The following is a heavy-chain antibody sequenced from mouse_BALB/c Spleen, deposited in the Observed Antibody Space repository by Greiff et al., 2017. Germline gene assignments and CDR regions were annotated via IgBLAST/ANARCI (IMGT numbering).Heavy chain of an antibody. CDR3: ARERENWGFLAY. Sequence: VMLVESGPGLVAPSQSLSITCTVSGFSLTSYGVHWVRQPPGKGLEWLGVIWAGGSTNYNSALMSRLSISKDNSKSQVFLKMNSLQTDDTAMYYCARERENWGFLAYWGQGTLVTVSA. D-gene: IGHD4-1*01. CDR2: IWAGGST. V-gene: IGHV2-9*02. CDR1: GFSLTSYG. J-gene: IGHJ3*01.